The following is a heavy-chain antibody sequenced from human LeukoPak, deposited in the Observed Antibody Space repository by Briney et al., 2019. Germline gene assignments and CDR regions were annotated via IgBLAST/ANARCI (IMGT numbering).Heavy chain of an antibody. J-gene: IGHJ5*02. V-gene: IGHV1-58*01. Sequence: SVKVSCKASGFTFTSSAVQWVRQARGQRLEWIGWIVVGSGNTNYAQKFQERVTITRDMSTSTAYMELSGLRSEDTAVYYCAANWNDAGNWFDPWGQGTLVTVSS. CDR2: IVVGSGNT. CDR3: AANWNDAGNWFDP. CDR1: GFTFTSSA. D-gene: IGHD1-1*01.